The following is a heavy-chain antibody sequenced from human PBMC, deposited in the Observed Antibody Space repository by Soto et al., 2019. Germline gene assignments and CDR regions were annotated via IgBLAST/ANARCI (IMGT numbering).Heavy chain of an antibody. J-gene: IGHJ6*02. CDR3: ARGRDYYDSSGPTNYGMDV. CDR2: IYYSGST. CDR1: GGSISSGGYY. Sequence: PSETLSLTCTVSGGSISSGGYYWSWIRQHPGKGLEWIGYIYYSGSTYYNTSLKSRVTISVDTSKNQFSLKLSSVTAADTAVYYCARGRDYYDSSGPTNYGMDVWGQGTTVTVSS. V-gene: IGHV4-31*03. D-gene: IGHD3-22*01.